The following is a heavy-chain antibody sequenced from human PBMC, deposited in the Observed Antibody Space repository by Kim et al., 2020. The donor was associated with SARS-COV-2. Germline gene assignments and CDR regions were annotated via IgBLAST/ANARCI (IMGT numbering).Heavy chain of an antibody. Sequence: GESLKISCKGSGYSFTSYWIGWVRQMPGKGLEWMGIIYPGDSDTRYSPSFQGQVTISADKSISTAYLQWSSLKASDTAMYYCARWVLAARDYRGTNWFDPWGQGTLVTVSS. V-gene: IGHV5-51*01. J-gene: IGHJ5*02. CDR3: ARWVLAARDYRGTNWFDP. CDR1: GYSFTSYW. CDR2: IYPGDSDT. D-gene: IGHD6-6*01.